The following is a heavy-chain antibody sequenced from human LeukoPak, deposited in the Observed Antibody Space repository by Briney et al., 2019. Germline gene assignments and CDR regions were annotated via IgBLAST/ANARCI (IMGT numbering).Heavy chain of an antibody. J-gene: IGHJ4*02. D-gene: IGHD2-8*01. CDR2: IYYSGST. CDR3: ARLYMVWYVDY. Sequence: NPSETLSLTCTVSGGSISSYYWSWIRQPPGKGLEWIGYIYYSGSTNYNPSLKSRVTISVDTSKNQFSLKLSSVTAADTAVYYCARLYMVWYVDYWGQGTLVTVSS. CDR1: GGSISSYY. V-gene: IGHV4-59*08.